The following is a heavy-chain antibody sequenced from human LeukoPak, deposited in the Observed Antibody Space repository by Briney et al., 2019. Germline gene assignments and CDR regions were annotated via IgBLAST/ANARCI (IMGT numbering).Heavy chain of an antibody. Sequence: GRSLRLSCAASGLTFSSYAMNWARQAPGKGPEWVAAVSYDGSNKFYGDSVKGRFTISRDDSENTLYLQMNSLRPEDTAVYYCTRAIAYYYSTDVWGKGTTVTVSS. CDR1: GLTFSSYA. D-gene: IGHD2-21*01. CDR3: TRAIAYYYSTDV. CDR2: VSYDGSNK. J-gene: IGHJ6*03. V-gene: IGHV3-30*01.